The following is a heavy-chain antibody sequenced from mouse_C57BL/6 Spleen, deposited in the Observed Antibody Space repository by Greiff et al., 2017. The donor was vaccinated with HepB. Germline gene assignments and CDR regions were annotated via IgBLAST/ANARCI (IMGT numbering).Heavy chain of an antibody. CDR1: GFTFSSYG. CDR3: ARGDYGSSSGWYFDV. J-gene: IGHJ1*03. Sequence: VQLKESGGDLVKPGGSLKLSCAASGFTFSSYGMSWVRQTPDKRLEWVATISSGGSYTYYPDSVKGRFTISRDNAKNTLYLQMSSLKSEDTAMYYCARGDYGSSSGWYFDVWGTGTTVTVSS. D-gene: IGHD1-1*01. V-gene: IGHV5-6*01. CDR2: ISSGGSYT.